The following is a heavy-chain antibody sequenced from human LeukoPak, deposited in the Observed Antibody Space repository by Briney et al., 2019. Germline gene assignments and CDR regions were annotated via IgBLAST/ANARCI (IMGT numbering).Heavy chain of an antibody. Sequence: GASVKVSCKASGYTFTGYYMHWVRQAPGQGLEWMGIINPSGGDTSYAQKFQGRLTMTRDTSTNTVYMGLTSLRSEDTAVYYCAREVMDNLRFDYWGQGTLVTVSS. CDR1: GYTFTGYY. J-gene: IGHJ4*02. CDR2: INPSGGDT. V-gene: IGHV1-46*01. CDR3: AREVMDNLRFDY. D-gene: IGHD1-14*01.